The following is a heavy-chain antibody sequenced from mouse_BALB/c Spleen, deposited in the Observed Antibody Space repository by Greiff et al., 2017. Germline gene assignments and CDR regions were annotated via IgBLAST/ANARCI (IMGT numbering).Heavy chain of an antibody. D-gene: IGHD4-1*01. V-gene: IGHV1-69*02. Sequence: VQLQQPGAELVKPGASVKLSCKASGYTFTSYWMHWVKQRPGQGLEWIGEIDPSDSYTNYNQKFKGKATLTVDKSSSTAYMQLSSLTSEDAAVYYCARGGLGRGFDYWGQGTTLTVSS. CDR1: GYTFTSYW. CDR3: ARGGLGRGFDY. CDR2: IDPSDSYT. J-gene: IGHJ2*01.